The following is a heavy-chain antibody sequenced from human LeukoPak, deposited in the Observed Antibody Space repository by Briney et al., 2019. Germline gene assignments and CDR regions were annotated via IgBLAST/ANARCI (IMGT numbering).Heavy chain of an antibody. CDR3: ARRPVDY. CDR1: GFTFSSYE. J-gene: IGHJ4*02. V-gene: IGHV3-48*03. D-gene: IGHD6-6*01. Sequence: GGSLRLSCAASGFTFSSYEMNWVRQAPGKGLEWVSYISSCGTTIYYADSVKGRFTISRDNAKNSLYLQMNSLRAEDTAVYYCARRPVDYWGQGTLVTVSS. CDR2: ISSCGTTI.